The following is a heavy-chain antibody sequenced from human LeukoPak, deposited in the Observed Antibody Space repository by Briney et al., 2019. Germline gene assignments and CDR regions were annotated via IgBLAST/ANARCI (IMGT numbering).Heavy chain of an antibody. V-gene: IGHV3-11*01. CDR3: ARAHQWLGSFDI. Sequence: GGSLRLSCAASGFTFSSYAMSWIRQAPGKGLEWVSYISSSGSTIYYADSVKGRFTISRDNAKNSLYLQMNSLRAEDTAVYYCARAHQWLGSFDIWGQGTMVTVSS. J-gene: IGHJ3*02. CDR2: ISSSGSTI. CDR1: GFTFSSYA. D-gene: IGHD6-19*01.